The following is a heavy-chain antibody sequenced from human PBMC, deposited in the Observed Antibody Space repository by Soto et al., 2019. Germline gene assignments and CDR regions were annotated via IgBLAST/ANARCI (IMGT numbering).Heavy chain of an antibody. J-gene: IGHJ4*02. CDR3: ARGSNSRY. Sequence: QVQLQQWGAGLLKPSETLSLTCAVYGVSFSGYYWSWIRQPPGKGLEWIGEINHSGSTNYNPSLKSRVTISVDTSKNQFSLKLSSVTAADTAVYYCARGSNSRYWGQGTLVTVSS. V-gene: IGHV4-34*01. CDR1: GVSFSGYY. CDR2: INHSGST. D-gene: IGHD6-13*01.